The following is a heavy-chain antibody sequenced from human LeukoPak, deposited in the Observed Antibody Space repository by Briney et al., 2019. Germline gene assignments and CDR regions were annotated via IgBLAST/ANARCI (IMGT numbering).Heavy chain of an antibody. CDR2: ISYDGSNK. CDR3: AKVASGYHWFDP. CDR1: GSTFSSYG. V-gene: IGHV3-30*18. J-gene: IGHJ5*02. D-gene: IGHD3-22*01. Sequence: PGGSLRLSCAASGSTFSSYGMHWVRQAPGKGLEWVAVISYDGSNKYYADSVKGRFTISRDNSKNTLYLQMNSLRAEDTAVYYCAKVASGYHWFDPWGQGTLVTVSS.